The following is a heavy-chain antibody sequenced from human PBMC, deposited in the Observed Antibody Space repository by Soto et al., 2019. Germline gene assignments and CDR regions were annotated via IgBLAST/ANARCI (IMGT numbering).Heavy chain of an antibody. V-gene: IGHV1-18*01. J-gene: IGHJ5*02. Sequence: ASVKFSCKASGYTFTSYGISWVRQAPGQGLEWMGWISAYNGNTNYAQKLQGRVTMTTDTSTSTAYTELRSLRSDDTAVYYCARDRRWFDHWGQGALVTVSS. CDR1: GYTFTSYG. CDR3: ARDRRWFDH. CDR2: ISAYNGNT.